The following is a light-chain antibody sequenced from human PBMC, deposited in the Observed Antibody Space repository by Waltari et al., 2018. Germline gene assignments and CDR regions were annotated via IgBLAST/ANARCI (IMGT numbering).Light chain of an antibody. J-gene: IGKJ4*01. CDR3: QHRSSWPLT. V-gene: IGKV3-11*01. CDR1: HSVNNK. Sequence: EIVLTQSPATLSLSPGARATLSCRASHSVNNKLAWYQHKPGQAPRLLIYDASTRATGVPARFSGSGSGTDLTLSISSLEPEDFAVYYCQHRSSWPLTFGGGTKLEIK. CDR2: DAS.